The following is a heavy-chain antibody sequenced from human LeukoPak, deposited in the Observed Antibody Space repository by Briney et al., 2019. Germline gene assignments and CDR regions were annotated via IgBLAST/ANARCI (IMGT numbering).Heavy chain of an antibody. V-gene: IGHV3-7*04. CDR2: IKEDGGEK. CDR3: ARDSQHLNFDY. CDR1: GFTFSNYR. D-gene: IGHD3-3*02. J-gene: IGHJ4*02. Sequence: GGSLRLSCAASGFTFSNYRMNWVGQAPGKGLKWVANIKEDGGEKFYVVSVKGRFIISRDNAKNSLYLQMNSLRAVDTAVYYCARDSQHLNFDYWGQGTLVTVSS.